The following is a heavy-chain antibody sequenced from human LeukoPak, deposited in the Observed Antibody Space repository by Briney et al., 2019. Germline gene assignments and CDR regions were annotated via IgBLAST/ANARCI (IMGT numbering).Heavy chain of an antibody. CDR2: INHSGST. D-gene: IGHD5-18*01. CDR3: ARTGETAMDSRGLFDY. J-gene: IGHJ4*02. V-gene: IGHV4-34*01. CDR1: GVSLSGYY. Sequence: PSETLSLTCAVYGVSLSGYYWSWIRQPPGKGPEWLGEINHSGSTNYNPSLKSRVSISADTSKNQFSLKLSSVTAADTAVYYCARTGETAMDSRGLFDYWGQGTLVTVSS.